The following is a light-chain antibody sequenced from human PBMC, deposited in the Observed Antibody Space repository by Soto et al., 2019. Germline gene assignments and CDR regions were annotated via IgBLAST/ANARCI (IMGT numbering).Light chain of an antibody. CDR1: SSNIGAGYD. Sequence: QSVLTQPPSVSGAPGQRVIISCTGSSSNIGAGYDVHWYQQLPGTAPKLLIYANSNRPSGVPDRFSGSKSFSSGSLAITGLQAEDEADYYCQSYDSSLSGSVFGGVTKLTVL. V-gene: IGLV1-40*01. CDR2: ANS. CDR3: QSYDSSLSGSV. J-gene: IGLJ2*01.